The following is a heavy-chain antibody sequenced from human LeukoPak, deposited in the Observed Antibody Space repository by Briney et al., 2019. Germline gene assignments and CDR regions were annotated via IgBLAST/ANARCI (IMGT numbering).Heavy chain of an antibody. CDR3: ARGPFTSISKYFDY. CDR2: ISGSGGST. J-gene: IGHJ4*02. D-gene: IGHD2-2*01. Sequence: PGGSLRLSCAASGFTFSSYAMSWVRQAPGKGLQWVSGISGSGGSTYYADSVKGRFTISRDNSKNTLYLQMNSLRAEDTAVYYCARGPFTSISKYFDYWGQGTLVTVSS. CDR1: GFTFSSYA. V-gene: IGHV3-23*01.